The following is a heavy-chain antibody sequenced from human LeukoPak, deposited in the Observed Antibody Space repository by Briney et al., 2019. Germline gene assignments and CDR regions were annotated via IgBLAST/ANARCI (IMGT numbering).Heavy chain of an antibody. V-gene: IGHV3-48*04. CDR3: AREVYDFWSGYFSDY. CDR2: ISSSSSTI. CDR1: GFTFSSYS. J-gene: IGHJ4*02. Sequence: PGGSLRLSCAASGFTFSSYSMNWVRQAPGKGLEWVSYISSSSSTIYYADSVKGRFTISRDNAKNSLYLQMNSLRAEDTAVYYCAREVYDFWSGYFSDYWGQGTLVTVSS. D-gene: IGHD3-3*01.